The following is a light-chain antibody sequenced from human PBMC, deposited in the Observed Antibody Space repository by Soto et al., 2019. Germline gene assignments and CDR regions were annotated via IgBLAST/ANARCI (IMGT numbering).Light chain of an antibody. CDR1: QSVSSSY. J-gene: IGKJ3*01. V-gene: IGKV3-20*01. Sequence: EIVLTQSPGTLSLSPGERATLSCRASQSVSSSYLAWYQQNAGQAPRLLIYGASSRATGIPDRYSGSASGTDFTLTSSSLQPEDFAVYYCQQYRSSPLYTFGPGTKVDIK. CDR3: QQYRSSPLYT. CDR2: GAS.